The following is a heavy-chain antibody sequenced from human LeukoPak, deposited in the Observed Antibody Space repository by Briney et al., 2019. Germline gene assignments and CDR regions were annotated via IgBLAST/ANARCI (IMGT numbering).Heavy chain of an antibody. CDR3: ARTPYGNWDFDL. CDR1: GVSISRSSYY. V-gene: IGHV4-39*01. D-gene: IGHD1-26*01. J-gene: IGHJ2*01. CDR2: MYYSGST. Sequence: SETLSLTCAVSGVSISRSSYYWGWIRQPPGKGLEWIGGMYYSGSTYYNPSLKSRVTISVDTSKNQFSLKLSSVAAADTALYYCARTPYGNWDFDLWGRGTLVTASS.